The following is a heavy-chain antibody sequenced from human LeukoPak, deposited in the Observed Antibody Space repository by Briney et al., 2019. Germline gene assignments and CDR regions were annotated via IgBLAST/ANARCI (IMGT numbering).Heavy chain of an antibody. J-gene: IGHJ4*02. CDR2: INSDGSTT. CDR1: EFTFSSYS. CDR3: AGLRGKITTIDY. Sequence: PGGSLRLSCVASEFTFSSYSMHWVRQAPGEGLVWVSVINSDGSTTLYADSVKGRFTISRDNAKNTLYLQMNSLRAEDTAVYYCAGLRGKITTIDYWGQGNLVTVSS. D-gene: IGHD4-11*01. V-gene: IGHV3-74*03.